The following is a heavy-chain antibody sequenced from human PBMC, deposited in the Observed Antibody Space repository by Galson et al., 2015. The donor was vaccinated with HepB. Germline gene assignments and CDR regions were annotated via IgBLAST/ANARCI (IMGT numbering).Heavy chain of an antibody. CDR2: ISVYNDNT. V-gene: IGHV1-18*04. J-gene: IGHJ4*02. CDR1: GYTFTRYG. D-gene: IGHD3-3*01. Sequence: SVKVSCKASGYTFTRYGISWVRQAPGQGLEWMGWISVYNDNTKYAQKFQGRVTMTTDTLLDTAYMEVKNLRYDDTAVYYCARGYDFWSPLGDYWGQGTLVTVSS. CDR3: ARGYDFWSPLGDY.